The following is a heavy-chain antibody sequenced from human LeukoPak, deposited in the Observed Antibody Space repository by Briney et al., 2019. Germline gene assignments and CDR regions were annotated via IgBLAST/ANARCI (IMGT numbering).Heavy chain of an antibody. CDR2: INTDGSRT. V-gene: IGHV3-74*01. CDR3: ARDGCGGDCYLADY. D-gene: IGHD2-21*02. Sequence: GGSLRLSCAASGFIFRSYWMHWARQAPGKGPVWVSRINTDGSRTSYADSVKGRFTISRDNAKNTLYLQMNSLRAEDTAVYYCARDGCGGDCYLADYWGQGTLVTVSS. CDR1: GFIFRSYW. J-gene: IGHJ4*02.